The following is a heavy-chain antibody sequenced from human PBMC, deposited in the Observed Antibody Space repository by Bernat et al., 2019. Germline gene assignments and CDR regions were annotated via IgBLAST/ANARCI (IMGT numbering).Heavy chain of an antibody. Sequence: QVQLVQSGAEVKKPGSSVKVSCKASGGTFNNYAINWVRQAPGQGLEWMGGIIPLFGSPNYAQKFQGRVTITADKSTSTAYMALGSLRSDDTAAYYCARGSSDCSSSSRPYDYWGQGTLVTVSS. J-gene: IGHJ4*02. CDR2: IIPLFGSP. V-gene: IGHV1-69*06. CDR3: ARGSSDCSSSSRPYDY. D-gene: IGHD2-2*01. CDR1: GGTFNNYA.